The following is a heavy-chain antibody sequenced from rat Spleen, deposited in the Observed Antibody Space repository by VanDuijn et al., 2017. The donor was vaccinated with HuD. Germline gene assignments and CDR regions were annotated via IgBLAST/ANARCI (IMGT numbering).Heavy chain of an antibody. CDR3: ARGVMDA. J-gene: IGHJ4*01. Sequence: EVQLQESGPGLVKPSQSLSLTCSVTGYSITSSYRWNWIRKFPGNKLEWMGYINRAGSTNYNPSLKSRISITRDTSKNQFFLQVNSVTTEDTATYYCARGVMDAWGQGASVTVSS. CDR1: GYSITSSYR. V-gene: IGHV3-3*01. CDR2: INRAGST.